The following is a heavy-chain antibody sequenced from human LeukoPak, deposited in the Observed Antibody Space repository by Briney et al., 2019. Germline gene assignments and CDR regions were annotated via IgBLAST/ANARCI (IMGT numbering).Heavy chain of an antibody. V-gene: IGHV3-30-3*01. CDR2: ISYDGSNK. CDR1: GFTFSSYA. J-gene: IGHJ4*02. D-gene: IGHD7-27*01. CDR3: ARGLSELGIMD. Sequence: GRSLRLSCAASGFTFSSYAVHWVRQAPGKGLEWVAVISYDGSNKYYADSVKGRFTISRDNSKNTLYLQMNSLRAEDTAVYYCARGLSELGIMDWGQGTLVTVSS.